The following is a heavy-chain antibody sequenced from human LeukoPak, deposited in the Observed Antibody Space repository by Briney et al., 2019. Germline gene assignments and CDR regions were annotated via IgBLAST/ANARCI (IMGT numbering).Heavy chain of an antibody. CDR2: ISSSGSTI. D-gene: IGHD6-13*01. V-gene: IGHV3-11*04. CDR3: ARVSSSSWWALDY. J-gene: IGHJ4*02. Sequence: GGSLRLSCAASGFTFSDYFMSWIRQAPGKGLEWVSYISSSGSTIYYADSVKGRFTISRDNSKNTLYLQMNSLRAEDTAVYYCARVSSSSWWALDYWGQGTLVTVSS. CDR1: GFTFSDYF.